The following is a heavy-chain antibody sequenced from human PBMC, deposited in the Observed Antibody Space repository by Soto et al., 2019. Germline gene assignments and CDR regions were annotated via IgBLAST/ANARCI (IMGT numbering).Heavy chain of an antibody. V-gene: IGHV3-33*01. Sequence: GSLRLSCAASGFTFRSYGMDWVRQAPGKGLEWVAVIWYDGSNKYYADSVKGRFTISRDNSKNTLYLQMNSLRAEDTAVYYCARAPGRYIVAPNLGYWGQGTLVTVSS. J-gene: IGHJ4*02. CDR3: ARAPGRYIVAPNLGY. CDR2: IWYDGSNK. D-gene: IGHD5-12*01. CDR1: GFTFRSYG.